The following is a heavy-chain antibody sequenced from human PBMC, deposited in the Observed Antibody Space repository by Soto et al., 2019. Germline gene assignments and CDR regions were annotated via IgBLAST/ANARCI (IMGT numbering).Heavy chain of an antibody. V-gene: IGHV3-74*01. CDR3: AKDPTSYDSSAQFDS. Sequence: PGGSLRLSCAASGFTFSGYWMYWVRQSPGKGLVWVSRIDGDGTSTGYADSVKGRFTISRDNAKNTLYLQMNSLRAEDTAVYYCAKDPTSYDSSAQFDSWGQGTLVTVSS. D-gene: IGHD3-22*01. J-gene: IGHJ4*02. CDR1: GFTFSGYW. CDR2: IDGDGTST.